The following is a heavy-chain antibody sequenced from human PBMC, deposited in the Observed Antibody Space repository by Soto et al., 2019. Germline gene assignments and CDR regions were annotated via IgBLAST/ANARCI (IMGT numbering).Heavy chain of an antibody. CDR3: ARGQRFSDWFDP. J-gene: IGHJ5*02. Sequence: LSLTCSVSGGTISGYYWTWIRQPAGKGLGWIGRIYSSGNTKYNPSLQSRVTMSLDTSNNQFSLRLTSVTAADTAVYYCARGQRFSDWFDPWGQGTLVTVSS. CDR1: GGTISGYY. V-gene: IGHV4-4*07. D-gene: IGHD3-3*01. CDR2: IYSSGNT.